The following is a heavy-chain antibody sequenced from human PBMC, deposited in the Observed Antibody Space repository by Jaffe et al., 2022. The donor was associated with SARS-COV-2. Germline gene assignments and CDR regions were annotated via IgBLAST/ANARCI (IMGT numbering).Heavy chain of an antibody. CDR1: GGSISSYY. J-gene: IGHJ5*02. V-gene: IGHV4-59*01. CDR3: ARVEITIFGDRSGYVWFDP. CDR2: IYYSGST. D-gene: IGHD3-3*01. Sequence: QVQLQESGPGLVKPSETLSLTCTVSGGSISSYYWSWIRQPPGKGLEWIGYIYYSGSTNYNPSLKSRVTISVDTSKNQFSLKLSSVTAADTAVYYCARVEITIFGDRSGYVWFDPWGQGTLVTVSS.